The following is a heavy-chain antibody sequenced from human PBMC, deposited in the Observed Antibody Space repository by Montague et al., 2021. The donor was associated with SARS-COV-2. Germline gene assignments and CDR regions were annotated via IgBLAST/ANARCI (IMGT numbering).Heavy chain of an antibody. D-gene: IGHD3-22*01. Sequence: SLRLSCAASGFTFSSHAMHWVRQAPGSGLEWVAVIWNDGSNKYYADSVKGRFTISRDNSNNTLYLQLNSLTADDTAVYYCARDPPYSSSAFYYYSYYLDVWGKGATVTVSS. V-gene: IGHV3-33*01. CDR2: IWNDGSNK. J-gene: IGHJ6*03. CDR3: ARDPPYSSSAFYYYSYYLDV. CDR1: GFTFSSHA.